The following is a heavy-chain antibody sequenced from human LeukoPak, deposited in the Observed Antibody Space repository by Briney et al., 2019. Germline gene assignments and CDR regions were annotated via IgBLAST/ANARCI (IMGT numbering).Heavy chain of an antibody. V-gene: IGHV1-8*01. Sequence: GASVKVSCKASGYTFTSYDINWVRQATGQGLEWMGWMNPNSGNTGYAQKLQGRVTMTTDTSTSTAYMELRSLRSDDTAVYHCARAGGYGEALDYWGQGTLVTVSS. J-gene: IGHJ4*02. CDR1: GYTFTSYD. D-gene: IGHD3-10*01. CDR2: MNPNSGNT. CDR3: ARAGGYGEALDY.